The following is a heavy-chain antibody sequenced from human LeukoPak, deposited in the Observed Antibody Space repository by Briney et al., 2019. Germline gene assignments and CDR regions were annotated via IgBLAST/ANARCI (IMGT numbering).Heavy chain of an antibody. D-gene: IGHD3-10*01. V-gene: IGHV6-1*01. J-gene: IGHJ5*02. CDR1: GDSVSSNSAA. CDR2: TYYRSKWYN. CDR3: ARVPFMVRGLGWFDP. Sequence: SQTLSLTCAISGDSVSSNSAAWNWIRQSPSRGLEWLGRTYYRSKWYNDYAVSVKSRITISPDTSKNQFSLQLNSVTPEDTAVYYCARVPFMVRGLGWFDPWGQGTLVTVSS.